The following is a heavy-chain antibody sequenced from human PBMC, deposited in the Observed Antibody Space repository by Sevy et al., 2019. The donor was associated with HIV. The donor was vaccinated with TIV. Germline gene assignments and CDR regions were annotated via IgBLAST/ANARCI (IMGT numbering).Heavy chain of an antibody. Sequence: GGSLRLSCAASGFTFSSYAMHWVRQAPGKGLEWVAVISFDGSNKYYADSVKGRFTISSDNSKNTLYLQRNSLRAEDTDVYYCARDFRSGYFNYYYYYYMGVWGKGTTVTVSS. CDR3: ARDFRSGYFNYYYYYYMGV. J-gene: IGHJ6*03. CDR1: GFTFSSYA. D-gene: IGHD3-3*01. V-gene: IGHV3-30-3*01. CDR2: ISFDGSNK.